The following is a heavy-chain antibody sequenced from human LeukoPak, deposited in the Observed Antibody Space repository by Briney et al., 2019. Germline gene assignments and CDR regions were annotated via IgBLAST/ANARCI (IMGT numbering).Heavy chain of an antibody. V-gene: IGHV4-4*07. Sequence: SETLSLTCTVSGGSISSYYWSWIRQPAGKGLEWVGRIYTSGSINYNPSLKSRVTMSVDTSKNQFSLKLSSVTAADTAVYYCARAGTDYYGSGSITIYYFDYWGQGTLVTVSS. J-gene: IGHJ4*02. CDR1: GGSISSYY. D-gene: IGHD3-10*01. CDR2: IYTSGSI. CDR3: ARAGTDYYGSGSITIYYFDY.